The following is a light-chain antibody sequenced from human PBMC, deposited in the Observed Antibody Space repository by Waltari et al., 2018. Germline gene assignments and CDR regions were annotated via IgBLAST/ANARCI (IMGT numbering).Light chain of an antibody. Sequence: DIQMTQSPASLAASLGDRVTITCRPSQSVTTSLNWYQQKSGEPPKLLISAASSFQSGVPSRFSGSGSGTDFTLTITHLQPEDVATYFCQQSHSPPVTFGQGTKLEIK. V-gene: IGKV1-39*01. CDR1: QSVTTS. CDR3: QQSHSPPVT. J-gene: IGKJ2*01. CDR2: AAS.